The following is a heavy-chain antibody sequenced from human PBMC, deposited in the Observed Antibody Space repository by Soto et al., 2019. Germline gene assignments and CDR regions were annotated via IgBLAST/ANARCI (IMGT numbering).Heavy chain of an antibody. CDR2: LYYTGRT. CDR3: AKRLARGVIGWFDP. D-gene: IGHD3-10*01. V-gene: IGHV4-39*02. Sequence: SETLSLTCTVSGGSISSGTYYWGWIRQPPGKGLEWIGSLYYTGRTYYSPSLKSRVTISVDTSKNHFSLNLTSVTAADTAVYYCAKRLARGVIGWFDPWGQGTLVTVSS. CDR1: GGSISSGTYY. J-gene: IGHJ5*02.